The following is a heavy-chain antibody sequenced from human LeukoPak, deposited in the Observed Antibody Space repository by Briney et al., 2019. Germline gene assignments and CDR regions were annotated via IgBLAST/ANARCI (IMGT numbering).Heavy chain of an antibody. V-gene: IGHV3-30*18. Sequence: PGGSLRLSCAASGFTFSSYWMSWVRQAPGKGLEWVAVISYDGSNKYYADSVKGRFTISRDNSKNTLYLQMNSLRAEDTAVYYCAKDHDYSGSPNTRGDYYYGMDVWGQETTVTVSS. D-gene: IGHD1-26*01. CDR1: GFTFSSYW. J-gene: IGHJ6*02. CDR2: ISYDGSNK. CDR3: AKDHDYSGSPNTRGDYYYGMDV.